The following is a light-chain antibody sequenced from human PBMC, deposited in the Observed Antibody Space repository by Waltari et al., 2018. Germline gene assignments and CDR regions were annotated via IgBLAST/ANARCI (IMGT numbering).Light chain of an antibody. J-gene: IGKJ1*01. Sequence: EIVLTQSPGTLSLSPGESATLSCRPSQSVTRALAWYQQKTGQAPRLLISGASNRATGIPDRFSGSGSGTDFSLTISSLEPEDFAVYYCQHYLRLPVTFGQGTKVEVK. V-gene: IGKV3-20*01. CDR1: QSVTRA. CDR3: QHYLRLPVT. CDR2: GAS.